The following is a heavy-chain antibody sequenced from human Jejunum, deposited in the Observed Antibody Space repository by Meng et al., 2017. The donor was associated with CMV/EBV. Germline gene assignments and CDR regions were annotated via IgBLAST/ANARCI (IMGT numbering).Heavy chain of an antibody. V-gene: IGHV4-4*07. CDR3: ARESGSYYWFDP. D-gene: IGHD1-26*01. Sequence: GAGPGLGNSSGHPFLTCLVSAGPISGYYWGWIRPPAGKGLEWIGRIYTSGSTHYNPSLKSRLTMSVDLAKNQISLKLSSVTAADTAVYYRARESGSYYWFDPWGQGTLVTVSS. CDR2: IYTSGST. CDR1: AGPISGYY. J-gene: IGHJ5*02.